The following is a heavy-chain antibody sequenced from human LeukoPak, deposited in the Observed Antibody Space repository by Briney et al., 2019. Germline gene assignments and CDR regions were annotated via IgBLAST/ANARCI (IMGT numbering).Heavy chain of an antibody. CDR3: AREVVAGSNEGTYYYYMDV. D-gene: IGHD6-19*01. Sequence: ASVKVSCKASGYTFTGYYMHWVRQAPGQGLEWMGWINPNSGGTNYAQKFQGRVTMTRDTSISTAYMELSRLRSDDTAVYYCAREVVAGSNEGTYYYYMDVWGKGTTVTVSS. J-gene: IGHJ6*03. V-gene: IGHV1-2*02. CDR2: INPNSGGT. CDR1: GYTFTGYY.